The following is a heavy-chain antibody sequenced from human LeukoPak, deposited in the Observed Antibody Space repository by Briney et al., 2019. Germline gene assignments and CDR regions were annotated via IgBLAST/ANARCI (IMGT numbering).Heavy chain of an antibody. Sequence: PSETLSLTCAVYGGSFSGYYWSWIRQPPGKGLEWIGEINHSGSTNYNPSLKSRVTISVDTSKNQFSLKLSSVTAADTAVYYCARDRITYQPLRIRAFDIWGQGTMVTVSS. CDR3: ARDRITYQPLRIRAFDI. J-gene: IGHJ3*02. CDR2: INHSGST. CDR1: GGSFSGYY. V-gene: IGHV4-34*01. D-gene: IGHD2-2*01.